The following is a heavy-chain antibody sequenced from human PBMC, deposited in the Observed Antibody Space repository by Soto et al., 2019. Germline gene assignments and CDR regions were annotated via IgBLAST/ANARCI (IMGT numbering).Heavy chain of an antibody. J-gene: IGHJ6*02. V-gene: IGHV4-34*01. Sequence: QVQLQQWGAGLLKPSETLSLTCAVYGGSFSGYYWSWIRQPPGKGLEWIGEINHSGSTNYNPSLKSRVTISVDTSKNQFSLKLSSVTAADTAVYYCARTLAVAGFRNYYYYGMDVWGQGTTVTVSS. D-gene: IGHD6-19*01. CDR3: ARTLAVAGFRNYYYYGMDV. CDR1: GGSFSGYY. CDR2: INHSGST.